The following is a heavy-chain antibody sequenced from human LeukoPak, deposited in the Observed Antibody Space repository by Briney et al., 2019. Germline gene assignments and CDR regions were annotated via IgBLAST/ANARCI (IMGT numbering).Heavy chain of an antibody. CDR3: ARDCPSYDSSGYYYGALDY. CDR2: IWYDGSNK. CDR1: GFTFSSYG. D-gene: IGHD3-22*01. V-gene: IGHV3-33*01. Sequence: GSLRLSCAASGFTFSSYGMHWVRQAPGKGLEWVAVIWYDGSNKYYADSVKGRFTISRDNSKNTLYLQMNSLRAEDTAVYYCARDCPSYDSSGYYYGALDYWGQGTLVTVSS. J-gene: IGHJ4*02.